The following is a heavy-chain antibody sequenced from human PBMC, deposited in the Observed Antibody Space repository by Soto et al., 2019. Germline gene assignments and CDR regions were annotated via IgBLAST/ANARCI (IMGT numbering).Heavy chain of an antibody. J-gene: IGHJ4*02. CDR3: ARDSGAKLSSS. CDR1: GCTFSGYR. D-gene: IGHD6-13*01. Sequence: VASVKVSCKASGCTFSGYRINWVRQARGQGLEWMGGIVPIYRTADYAQKFQGRVTITADESTRTVYMELSSLKSQDTALYYCARDSGAKLSSSWGQGTLVTVSS. CDR2: IVPIYRTA. V-gene: IGHV1-69*13.